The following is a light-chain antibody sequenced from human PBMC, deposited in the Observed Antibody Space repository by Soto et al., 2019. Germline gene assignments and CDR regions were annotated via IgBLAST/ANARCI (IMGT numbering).Light chain of an antibody. CDR2: DAS. J-gene: IGKJ1*01. CDR1: QTISNW. Sequence: DSQMTQSPSTLSSSLVHRVNITCSASQTISNWLAWYQVKPGKAPKLLMHDASSLESGVPSRFSGSGSGTDFTLTISSLQPEDFATYYCQQSYSTRTFGQGTKVDIK. V-gene: IGKV1-39*01. CDR3: QQSYSTRT.